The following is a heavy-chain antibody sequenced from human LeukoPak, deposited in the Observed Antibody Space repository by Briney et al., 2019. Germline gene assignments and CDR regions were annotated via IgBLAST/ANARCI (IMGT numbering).Heavy chain of an antibody. CDR2: ISSSSSYI. CDR1: GFTFSSYS. Sequence: GGSLRLSCAASGFTFSSYSMNWVRQAPGKGLEWVSSISSSSSYIYYADSLKGRFTISRDNAKNSLYLQMNSLRAEDTVVYYCARVKEASAFDIWGQGTMVTVSS. J-gene: IGHJ3*02. CDR3: ARVKEASAFDI. D-gene: IGHD5-12*01. V-gene: IGHV3-21*01.